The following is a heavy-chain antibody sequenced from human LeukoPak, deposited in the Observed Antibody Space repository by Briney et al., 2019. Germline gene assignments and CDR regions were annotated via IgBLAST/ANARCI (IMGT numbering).Heavy chain of an antibody. Sequence: SETLSLTCTVSGGSISSYYWSWIRQPPGKGLEWIGYIYYSGSTNYNPSLKSRVTISVDTSKNQFSLKLSSVTAADTAVYYCARGLRGTHYYDSSGYSGYYFDYWGQGTLVTVSS. J-gene: IGHJ4*02. CDR1: GGSISSYY. V-gene: IGHV4-59*01. CDR3: ARGLRGTHYYDSSGYSGYYFDY. CDR2: IYYSGST. D-gene: IGHD3-22*01.